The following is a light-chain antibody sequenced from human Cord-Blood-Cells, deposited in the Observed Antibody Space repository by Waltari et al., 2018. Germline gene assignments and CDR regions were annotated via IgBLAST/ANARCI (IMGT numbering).Light chain of an antibody. CDR1: QSISSY. J-gene: IGKJ4*01. V-gene: IGKV1-39*01. Sequence: DIHLTNTPYSLSTSVVDRVTITCRASQSISSYLNWYQQKPGKAPKLLIYAASSLHSGIPSRFSGSGSGTDFTLTISSLQPEDFAAYYCQQYNSTPLLTFGEGTKLEIK. CDR3: QQYNSTPLLT. CDR2: AAS.